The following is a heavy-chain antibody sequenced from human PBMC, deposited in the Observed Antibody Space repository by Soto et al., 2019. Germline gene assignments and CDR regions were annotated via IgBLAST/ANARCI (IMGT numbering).Heavy chain of an antibody. V-gene: IGHV6-1*01. D-gene: IGHD2-15*01. CDR2: TYYRSKWYK. CDR1: GDSVSSNSAA. J-gene: IGHJ4*02. Sequence: QVPLQQSGPGLVKPSQTLSLTCAISGDSVSSNSAAWNWIRQSPSRGLEWLGRTYYRSKWYKDYAVTVKSRITINPDTFKNQFSLQLNSVTPEDTAVYYCARLGYCSGGSCSHFDYWGQGTLVTVSS. CDR3: ARLGYCSGGSCSHFDY.